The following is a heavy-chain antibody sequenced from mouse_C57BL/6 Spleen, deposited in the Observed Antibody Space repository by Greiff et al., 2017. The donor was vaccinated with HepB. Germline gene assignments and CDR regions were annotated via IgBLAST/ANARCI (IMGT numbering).Heavy chain of an antibody. CDR1: GYSITSGYD. Sequence: EVQRVESGPGMVKPSQSLSLTCTVTGYSITSGYDWHWIRHFPGNKLEWMGYISYSGSTNYNPSLKSRISITHDTSKNHFFLKLNSVTTEDTATYYCARDQGDYDAFAYWGQGTLVTVSA. V-gene: IGHV3-1*01. CDR2: ISYSGST. J-gene: IGHJ3*01. CDR3: ARDQGDYDAFAY. D-gene: IGHD2-4*01.